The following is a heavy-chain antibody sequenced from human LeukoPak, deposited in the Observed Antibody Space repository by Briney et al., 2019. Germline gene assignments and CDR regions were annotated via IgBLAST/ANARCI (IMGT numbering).Heavy chain of an antibody. J-gene: IGHJ3*02. CDR1: GYTLTELS. CDR3: ATAYGTMDGNDAFDI. Sequence: GASVKVSCEVSGYTLTELSMHWVRQAPGKGLEWMGGFDPEDGETIYAQKFQGRVTMTEDTSTDTAYMELSSLRSEDTAVYYCATAYGTMDGNDAFDIWGQGTMVTVSS. V-gene: IGHV1-24*01. CDR2: FDPEDGET. D-gene: IGHD3-10*01.